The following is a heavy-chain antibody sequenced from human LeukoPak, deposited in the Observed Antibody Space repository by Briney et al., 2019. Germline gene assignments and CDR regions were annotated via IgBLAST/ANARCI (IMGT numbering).Heavy chain of an antibody. CDR3: AHGPDNDAFDI. Sequence: SGPTLVKPTQTLTLTCTFSGFSLSTNGVGVAWIRQPPGKALEWLAIIYWDDDKRYSPSLKSRLTITKDTSKNQVVLTMANMRPVDTAAYYCAHGPDNDAFDIWGQGTMVTVSS. CDR1: GFSLSTNGVG. V-gene: IGHV2-5*02. J-gene: IGHJ3*02. CDR2: IYWDDDK.